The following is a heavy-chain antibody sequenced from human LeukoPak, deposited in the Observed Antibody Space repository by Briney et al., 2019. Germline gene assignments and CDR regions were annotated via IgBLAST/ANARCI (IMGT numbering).Heavy chain of an antibody. V-gene: IGHV4-34*01. CDR2: INHSGST. CDR1: GGSFSGYY. D-gene: IGHD3-22*01. CDR3: ARGRDYYDSSGYYY. J-gene: IGHJ4*02. Sequence: KPSETLSLTCAVYGGSFSGYYWSWIRQPPGKGLEWIGEINHSGSTNYNPSLKSRVTISVDTSKNQFSLKLSSVTAADTAVYYCARGRDYYDSSGYYYWGQGTLVTVSS.